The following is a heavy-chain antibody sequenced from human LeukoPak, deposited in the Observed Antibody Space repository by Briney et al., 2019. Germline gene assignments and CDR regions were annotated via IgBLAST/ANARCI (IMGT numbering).Heavy chain of an antibody. V-gene: IGHV4-34*01. CDR2: INHSGST. CDR3: ARGTVVVVPAALTTFDP. J-gene: IGHJ5*02. Sequence: SETLSLTCAVYGGSFSGYYWSWIRQPPGKGLEWIGEINHSGSTNYNPSLKSRVTISVDTSKNQFSLKLSSVTAADTAVYYCARGTVVVVPAALTTFDPWGQGTLVTVSS. CDR1: GGSFSGYY. D-gene: IGHD2-2*01.